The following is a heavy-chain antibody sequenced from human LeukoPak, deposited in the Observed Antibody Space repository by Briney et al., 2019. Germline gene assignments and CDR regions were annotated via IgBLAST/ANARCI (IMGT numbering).Heavy chain of an antibody. V-gene: IGHV4-34*01. Sequence: SETLSLTCAVYGGSFSGYYSSWIRQPPGKGLEWIGEIHHSGSTNYNPSLKSRVTISVDTSKNQFSLKLSSVTAADTAVYYCARSRGWLQSHPLGYWGQGTLVTVSS. CDR2: IHHSGST. CDR1: GGSFSGYY. D-gene: IGHD5-24*01. CDR3: ARSRGWLQSHPLGY. J-gene: IGHJ4*02.